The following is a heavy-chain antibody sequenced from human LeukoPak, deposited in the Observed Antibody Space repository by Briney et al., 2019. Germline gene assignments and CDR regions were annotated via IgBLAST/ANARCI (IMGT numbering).Heavy chain of an antibody. V-gene: IGHV3-7*01. CDR2: IKQDGSEK. CDR3: ARGIYRVVVVPAASYYYYYMDV. CDR1: GFTFSSYW. J-gene: IGHJ6*03. D-gene: IGHD2-2*01. Sequence: GGSLRLSCAASGFTFSSYWMSWVRQAPGKGLEWVANIKQDGSEKYYVDSVKGRFTISRDNAKNSLYLQMNSLRAEDTAVYYCARGIYRVVVVPAASYYYYYMDVWGKGTTVTVSS.